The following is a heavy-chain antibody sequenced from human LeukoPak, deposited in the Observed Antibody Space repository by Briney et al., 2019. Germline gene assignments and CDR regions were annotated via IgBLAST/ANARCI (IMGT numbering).Heavy chain of an antibody. J-gene: IGHJ4*02. Sequence: PSQTLSLTCAVSGDSISSGGYSWSWIRQPPGKGLEWIGYIYHSGSTYYNPSPKGRVTISVDRSKNQFSLKLSSVTAADTAVYYCARGVYYDSSGHSTELDYWGQGTLVTVSS. CDR1: GDSISSGGYS. V-gene: IGHV4-30-2*01. CDR2: IYHSGST. D-gene: IGHD3-22*01. CDR3: ARGVYYDSSGHSTELDY.